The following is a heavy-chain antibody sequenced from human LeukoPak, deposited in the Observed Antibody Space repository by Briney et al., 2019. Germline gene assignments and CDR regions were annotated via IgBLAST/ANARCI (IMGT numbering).Heavy chain of an antibody. CDR1: GASISTSY. D-gene: IGHD2-2*01. CDR2: IYHIGTTNYNPTGTT. Sequence: PSETLSLTCTVSGASISTSYWSWIRQPAGRGLEWIGRIYHIGTTNYNPTGTTNYNPSFASRVIISVDKSQNQFSLRLTSVTAADTAVYYCARGAEREPAAIGWFDPWGQGTLVTVSS. V-gene: IGHV4-4*07. J-gene: IGHJ5*02. CDR3: ARGAEREPAAIGWFDP.